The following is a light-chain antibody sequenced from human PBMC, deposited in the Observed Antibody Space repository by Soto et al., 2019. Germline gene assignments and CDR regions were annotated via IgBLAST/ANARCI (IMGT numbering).Light chain of an antibody. CDR3: QQYNSYSPT. V-gene: IGKV1-5*03. Sequence: DIQMTESPSSLSASVGDSVTITCRASQSIASYVNWYQQEPGKAPKLLIHKASSLQSGVPSRFSGSGSGTDFTLTISSLHPDDFATYYCQQYNSYSPTFGQGTKVDIK. J-gene: IGKJ1*01. CDR1: QSIASY. CDR2: KAS.